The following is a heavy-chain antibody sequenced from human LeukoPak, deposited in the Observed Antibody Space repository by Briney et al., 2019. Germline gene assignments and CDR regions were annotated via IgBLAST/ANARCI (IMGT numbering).Heavy chain of an antibody. CDR2: IKQDGSQK. J-gene: IGHJ5*02. Sequence: GGSLRLSCAASGFTFSSYWMSWVRQAPGKGLEWVANIKQDGSQKYYVDSVKGRFSISRDNAKNSLYLQMNTLRAEDTAMYYCAKDAQPRSRWFDPWGQGTLVTVSS. CDR3: AKDAQPRSRWFDP. CDR1: GFTFSSYW. V-gene: IGHV3-7*03. D-gene: IGHD3-16*01.